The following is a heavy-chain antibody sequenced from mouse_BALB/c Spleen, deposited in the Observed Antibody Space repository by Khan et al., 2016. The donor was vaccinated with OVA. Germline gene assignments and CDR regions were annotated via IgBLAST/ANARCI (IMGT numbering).Heavy chain of an antibody. J-gene: IGHJ2*01. Sequence: QVQLKQSGAELMKPGASVKISCKATGYTFSSYWIEWVKQRPGHGLEWIGEILPGSGSNNYNEKLKGKAPFTADKSSNQAYMQLNSLTSEDSAVYYCTRTGNYRDYFDYWGQGTTLTVSS. D-gene: IGHD2-1*01. CDR2: ILPGSGSN. CDR3: TRTGNYRDYFDY. V-gene: IGHV1-9*01. CDR1: GYTFSSYW.